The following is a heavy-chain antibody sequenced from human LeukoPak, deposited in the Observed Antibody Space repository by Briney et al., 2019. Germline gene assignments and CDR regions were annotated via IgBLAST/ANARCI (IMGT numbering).Heavy chain of an antibody. CDR2: IYVSGRT. Sequence: KPSETLSLTCAVSGDSMTNYYWSWIRQPAGQGLEWIGHIYVSGRTNYNPSFKSRVSMSIDTSKKQFSLNLTSVSAADTAVYFCARDRWELTPAKGWFDSWGQGTPVTVSS. CDR3: ARDRWELTPAKGWFDS. J-gene: IGHJ5*01. D-gene: IGHD1-26*01. V-gene: IGHV4-4*07. CDR1: GDSMTNYY.